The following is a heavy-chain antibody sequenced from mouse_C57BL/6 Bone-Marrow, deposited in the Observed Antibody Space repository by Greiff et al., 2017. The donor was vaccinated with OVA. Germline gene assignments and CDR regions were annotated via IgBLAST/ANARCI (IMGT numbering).Heavy chain of an antibody. D-gene: IGHD1-1*01. Sequence: DVKLVESGGGLVKPGGSLKLSCAASGFTFSDYGMHWVRQAPEKGLEWVAYFSSGSSTIYYADTVKGRFTISRDNAKNTLFLQMTSLRSEDTSMYYCARPRREKGLITTVVEGGYAMDYWGQGTSVTVSS. CDR2: FSSGSSTI. J-gene: IGHJ4*01. CDR3: ARPRREKGLITTVVEGGYAMDY. CDR1: GFTFSDYG. V-gene: IGHV5-17*01.